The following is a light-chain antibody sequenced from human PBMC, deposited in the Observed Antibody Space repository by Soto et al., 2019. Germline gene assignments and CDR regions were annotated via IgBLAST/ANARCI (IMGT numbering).Light chain of an antibody. J-gene: IGLJ2*01. CDR1: SGHSSYA. CDR3: QTWGTGIVV. Sequence: QLVLTQSPSASASLGASVKLTCTLSSGHSSYAIAWHQQQPGKGPRYLMKLNSDGSHGKGDGIPDRFSVSSSGAERYLTISGLQSEDEADYYCQTWGTGIVVFGGGTKVTVL. V-gene: IGLV4-69*01. CDR2: LNSDGSH.